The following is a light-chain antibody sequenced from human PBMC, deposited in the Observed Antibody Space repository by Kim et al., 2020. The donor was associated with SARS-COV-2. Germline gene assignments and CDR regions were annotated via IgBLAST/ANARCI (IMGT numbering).Light chain of an antibody. CDR2: EDN. CDR1: SGSIASNY. J-gene: IGLJ2*01. CDR3: QSYDSSNVV. Sequence: GKTVTLSCTGSSGSIASNYVQWYQQRPGSAPTTVIYEDNQRPSGVPDRFSGSIDSSSNSASLTISGLKTEDEADYYCQSYDSSNVVFGGGTQLTVL. V-gene: IGLV6-57*02.